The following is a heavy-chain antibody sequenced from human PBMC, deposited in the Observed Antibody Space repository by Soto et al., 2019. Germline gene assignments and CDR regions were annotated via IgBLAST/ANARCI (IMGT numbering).Heavy chain of an antibody. CDR2: INRDGSST. Sequence: GGSLRLSCAASGFSFSSYWIHWVRQAPGKGLVWVSRINRDGSSTSYADSVKGRFTISRDNAKNTLYLQMNSLRAEDTAVYYCARDYDFWSSYPSVYFDFWGLGNLVTVSS. V-gene: IGHV3-74*01. D-gene: IGHD3-3*01. J-gene: IGHJ4*02. CDR1: GFSFSSYW. CDR3: ARDYDFWSSYPSVYFDF.